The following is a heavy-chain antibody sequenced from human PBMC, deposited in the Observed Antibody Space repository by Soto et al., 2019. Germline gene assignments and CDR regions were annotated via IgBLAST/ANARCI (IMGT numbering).Heavy chain of an antibody. J-gene: IGHJ4*02. CDR1: GGSISSYY. Sequence: PSETLSLTCTVSGGSISSYYWSWIRQPPGKGLEWIGYIYYSGSTNYNPSLKSRVTISVDTSKNQFSLKLSSVTAANTAVYYCARRYGGNLDYWGQGTLVTVSS. V-gene: IGHV4-59*08. CDR3: ARRYGGNLDY. CDR2: IYYSGST. D-gene: IGHD1-26*01.